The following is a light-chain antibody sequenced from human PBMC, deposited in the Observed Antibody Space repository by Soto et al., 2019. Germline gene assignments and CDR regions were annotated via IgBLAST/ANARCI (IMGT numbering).Light chain of an antibody. CDR1: QSVSSTY. CDR3: QRYGSSPLFT. J-gene: IGKJ3*01. V-gene: IGKV3-20*01. CDR2: DTS. Sequence: EVVLTQSPGTLSLSPGERATLSCRASQSVSSTYLAWYQQKPGQPPRLLIYDTSSRATGIPDRFSGSGSGTDFTLTITRLEPEDFAVYYCQRYGSSPLFTFGPGTKVDIK.